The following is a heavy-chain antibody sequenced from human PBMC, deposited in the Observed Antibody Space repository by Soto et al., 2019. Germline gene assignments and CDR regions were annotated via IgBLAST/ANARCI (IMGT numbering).Heavy chain of an antibody. CDR2: ITGSGGNT. J-gene: IGHJ4*02. CDR1: GFTFSSYA. Sequence: EVQVLESGGGLVQPGGSLRLSCAASGFTFSSYAMSWVRQAPGKGLEWVSTITGSGGNTYYADSVKGRFTISRDNSKNTLYRQMNSLRAEDTAIYYCAKGSEYYGSSGYPPVGHWGQGTLVTVSS. V-gene: IGHV3-23*01. D-gene: IGHD3-22*01. CDR3: AKGSEYYGSSGYPPVGH.